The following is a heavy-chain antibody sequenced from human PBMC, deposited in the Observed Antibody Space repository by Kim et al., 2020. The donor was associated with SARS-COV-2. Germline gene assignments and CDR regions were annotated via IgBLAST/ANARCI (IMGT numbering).Heavy chain of an antibody. Sequence: SETLSLTCTVSGGSISSGGYYWSWIRQHPVKGLEWIGYIYYSGSTYYNPSLKSRVTISVDTSKNQFSLKLSSVTAADTAVYYCARELEGWFDPWGQGTLVTVSS. D-gene: IGHD1-1*01. CDR1: GGSISSGGYY. J-gene: IGHJ5*02. V-gene: IGHV4-31*03. CDR3: ARELEGWFDP. CDR2: IYYSGST.